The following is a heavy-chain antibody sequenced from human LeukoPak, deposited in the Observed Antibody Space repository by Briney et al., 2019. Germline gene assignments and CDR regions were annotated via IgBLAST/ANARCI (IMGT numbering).Heavy chain of an antibody. CDR2: ISYDGSNK. Sequence: GGSLRLSCAASGFTFSGYAMHWVRQAPGKGLEWVAVISYDGSNKYYADSVKGRFTISRDNSKNTLYLQMNSLRAEDTAVYYCAREDGYNYRYFDYWGQGTLVTVSS. J-gene: IGHJ4*02. CDR3: AREDGYNYRYFDY. CDR1: GFTFSGYA. V-gene: IGHV3-30-3*01. D-gene: IGHD5-24*01.